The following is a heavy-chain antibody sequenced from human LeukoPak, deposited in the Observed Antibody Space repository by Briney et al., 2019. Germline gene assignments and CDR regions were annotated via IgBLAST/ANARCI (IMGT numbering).Heavy chain of an antibody. CDR2: INPNSGGT. CDR3: ARDATRGSYYLDY. CDR1: GYTFTGYY. D-gene: IGHD3-10*01. Sequence: GASVKVSCKASGYTFTGYYMHWVRQAPGQGLEWMGWINPNSGGTNYAQKFQGRVTMTRDTSISTAYMELSRLRSDDTAVYYCARDATRGSYYLDYWGQGTLVTVSS. V-gene: IGHV1-2*02. J-gene: IGHJ4*02.